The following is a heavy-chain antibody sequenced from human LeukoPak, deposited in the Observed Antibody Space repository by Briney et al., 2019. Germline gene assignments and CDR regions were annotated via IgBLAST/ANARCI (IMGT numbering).Heavy chain of an antibody. V-gene: IGHV4-34*01. J-gene: IGHJ1*01. CDR2: INHSGST. CDR1: GGSFSGYY. D-gene: IGHD6-13*01. Sequence: SETLSLTCAVYGGSFSGYYWSWIRQPPGKGLEWLGEINHSGSTNYNPSLKSRVTISVDTSKNQFSLKLSSVTAADTAVYYCAAPAAGTGRGFQHWGQGTLVTVSS. CDR3: AAPAAGTGRGFQH.